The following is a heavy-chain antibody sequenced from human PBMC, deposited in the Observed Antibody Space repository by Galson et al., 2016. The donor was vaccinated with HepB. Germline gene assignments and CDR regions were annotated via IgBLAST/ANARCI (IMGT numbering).Heavy chain of an antibody. J-gene: IGHJ4*02. CDR1: GFRFSDYA. Sequence: SLRLSCAASGFRFSDYAMSWIRQAPGKGLEWVSHIDGTTSNTHYADSVKGRLTIFRDNSKNTLYLQIHSLTADDTATYYCATWLRAHFDFWGQGTLVTVSS. V-gene: IGHV3-23*05. CDR3: ATWLRAHFDF. D-gene: IGHD5-12*01. CDR2: IDGTTSNT.